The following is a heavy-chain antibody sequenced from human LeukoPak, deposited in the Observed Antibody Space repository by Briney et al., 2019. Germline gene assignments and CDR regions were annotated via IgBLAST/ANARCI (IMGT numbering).Heavy chain of an antibody. J-gene: IGHJ6*02. V-gene: IGHV3-30*04. D-gene: IGHD1-14*01. CDR2: ISYDGSNY. CDR1: GFSFRSYA. Sequence: GGSLRLSCAASGFSFRSYAMHWVRQAPGKGLEWVSVISYDGSNYYYADSVKGRFTISRDNSKNTLYLEVNSLRAEDTALYYCAGRKSQDYFYYYAMDVWGQGTTVTVSS. CDR3: AGRKSQDYFYYYAMDV.